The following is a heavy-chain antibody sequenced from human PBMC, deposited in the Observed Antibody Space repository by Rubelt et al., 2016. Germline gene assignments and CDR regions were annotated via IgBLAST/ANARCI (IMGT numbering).Heavy chain of an antibody. J-gene: IGHJ3*02. V-gene: IGHV4-39*07. Sequence: QLQLQESGPGLVKPSETLSLTCTVSGGSISSSSYYWGWIRQPPGKGLEWIGSSYSRGGTYYNPSLKSRVTISVDTSKNQFSLKLSSVTAADTAVYYRARDQGQQLAAFDIWGQGTMVTVSS. D-gene: IGHD6-13*01. CDR3: ARDQGQQLAAFDI. CDR1: GGSISSSSYY. CDR2: SYSRGGT.